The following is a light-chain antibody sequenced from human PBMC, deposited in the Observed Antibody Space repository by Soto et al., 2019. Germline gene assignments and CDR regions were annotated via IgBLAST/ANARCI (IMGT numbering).Light chain of an antibody. J-gene: IGKJ1*01. CDR1: QSLLHSNGYNY. CDR2: LGS. Sequence: DIVMTQSPLSLPVTPGEPASISCRSSQSLLHSNGYNYLDWYLQKPGQSPQLLIYLGSNRASGVPDRLSGSGSGTDFTMKISRVEAEDVGVYYCMKALQTPWTFGQGTKV. CDR3: MKALQTPWT. V-gene: IGKV2-28*01.